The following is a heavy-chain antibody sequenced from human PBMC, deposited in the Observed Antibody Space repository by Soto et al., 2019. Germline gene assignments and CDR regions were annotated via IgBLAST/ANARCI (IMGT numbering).Heavy chain of an antibody. CDR2: INAGNGNT. CDR1: GYTFTSYA. V-gene: IGHV1-3*01. J-gene: IGHJ6*02. D-gene: IGHD6-19*01. Sequence: ASVKVSCKASGYTFTSYAMHWVRQAPGQRLEWMGWINAGNGNTKYSQKFQGRVTITRDTSASTAYMELSGLRSGDTAVYYCARIIIAVAGRYYYYGMDVWGQGTTVTVSS. CDR3: ARIIIAVAGRYYYYGMDV.